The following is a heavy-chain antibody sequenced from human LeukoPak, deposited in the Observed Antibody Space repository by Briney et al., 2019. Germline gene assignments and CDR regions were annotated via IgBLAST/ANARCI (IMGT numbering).Heavy chain of an antibody. CDR3: ARHRESGYYYYGMDV. Sequence: SETLSLTCTVSGGSISSYYWSWIRQPPGKGLEWVGSIYYSGSTYYNPSLKSRLTMSVDTSKNQLSLKLSSVTAADTAVYYCARHRESGYYYYGMDVWGQGTTVTVSS. D-gene: IGHD2-15*01. CDR2: IYYSGST. J-gene: IGHJ6*02. V-gene: IGHV4-59*04. CDR1: GGSISSYY.